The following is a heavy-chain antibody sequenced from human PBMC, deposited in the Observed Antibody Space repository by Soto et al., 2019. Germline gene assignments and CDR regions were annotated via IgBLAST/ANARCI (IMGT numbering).Heavy chain of an antibody. V-gene: IGHV3-53*01. CDR3: ARDWDSNYAFDI. J-gene: IGHJ3*02. CDR2: IYSGGST. D-gene: IGHD4-4*01. Sequence: GESLKISCAASGFTVSSNYMSWVRQAPGKGLEWVSVIYSGGSTYYADSVKGRFTISRDNSKNTLYLQMNSLRAEDTAVYYCARDWDSNYAFDIWGQGTMVTVSS. CDR1: GFTVSSNY.